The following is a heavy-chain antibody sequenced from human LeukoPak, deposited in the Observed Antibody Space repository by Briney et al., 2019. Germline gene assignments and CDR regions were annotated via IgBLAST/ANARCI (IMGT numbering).Heavy chain of an antibody. Sequence: PSETLSLTCTVSGGSISSYYWSWIRQPPGKGLEWIGYIYTSGSTNYNPSLKSRATISVDTSKNQFSLKLSSVTAADTAVYYCARRNWYFDLWGRGTLVTVSS. CDR1: GGSISSYY. CDR3: ARRNWYFDL. V-gene: IGHV4-4*09. CDR2: IYTSGST. J-gene: IGHJ2*01.